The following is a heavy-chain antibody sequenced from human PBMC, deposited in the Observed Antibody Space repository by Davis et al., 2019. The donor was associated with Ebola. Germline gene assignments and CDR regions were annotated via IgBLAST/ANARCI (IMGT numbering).Heavy chain of an antibody. D-gene: IGHD6-19*01. CDR3: AKDKLASIAVAAQGDY. CDR1: GLTFNTYW. CDR2: IKNDGRSS. J-gene: IGHJ4*02. Sequence: GESLKISCEASGLTFNTYWMHWVRQVPGKGLVWVARIKNDGRSSNYADSVKGRFTISRDNSKNTLYLQMNSLRAEDTAVYYCAKDKLASIAVAAQGDYWGQGTLVTVSS. V-gene: IGHV3-74*01.